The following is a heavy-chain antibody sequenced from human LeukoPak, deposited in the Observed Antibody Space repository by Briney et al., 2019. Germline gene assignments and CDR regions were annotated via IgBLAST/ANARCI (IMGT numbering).Heavy chain of an antibody. V-gene: IGHV1-18*01. CDR1: GYTFTSYG. J-gene: IGHJ4*02. CDR2: ISAYNGNT. D-gene: IGHD5-18*01. CDR3: ARETKRGYSYGPWVY. Sequence: ASVKVSCKASGYTFTSYGISWVRQAPGQGLEWMGWISAYNGNTNYAQKLQGRVTMTTDTSTSTAYMELRSLRSDDTAVYCCARETKRGYSYGPWVYWGQGTLVTVSS.